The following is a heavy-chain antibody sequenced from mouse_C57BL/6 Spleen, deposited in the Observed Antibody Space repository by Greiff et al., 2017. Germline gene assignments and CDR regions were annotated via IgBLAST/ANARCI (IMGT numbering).Heavy chain of an antibody. Sequence: VKLMESGAELVRPGTSVKVSCKASGYAFTNYLIEWVKQRPGQGLEWIGVFNPGSGGTNYNEKFKGKATLTADKTSSTAYMQLSSLTTEDSSVYFYARGNPPLRPYFDYWGQGTTLTVSS. J-gene: IGHJ2*01. CDR2: FNPGSGGT. CDR1: GYAFTNYL. CDR3: ARGNPPLRPYFDY. D-gene: IGHD2-12*01. V-gene: IGHV1-54*01.